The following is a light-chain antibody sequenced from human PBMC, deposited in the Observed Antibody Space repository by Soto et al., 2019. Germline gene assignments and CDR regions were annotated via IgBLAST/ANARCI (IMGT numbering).Light chain of an antibody. CDR1: NSNIGSNP. Sequence: QSVLTQPPSASGTPGQRVTISCSGSNSNIGSNPVNWYQQLPGTAPKLLINTNDQRPSGVPDRFSGSKSGTSASLAISGLQSEDEADYYCAAWDDSLNGYVFATGTKVTVL. CDR3: AAWDDSLNGYV. CDR2: TND. J-gene: IGLJ1*01. V-gene: IGLV1-44*01.